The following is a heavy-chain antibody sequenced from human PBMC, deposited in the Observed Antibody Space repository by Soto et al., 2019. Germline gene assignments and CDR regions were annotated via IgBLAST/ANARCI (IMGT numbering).Heavy chain of an antibody. J-gene: IGHJ4*02. CDR1: GGSISSSSYX. D-gene: IGHD3-10*01. Sequence: LQLQESGPGLVKPSETLSLTCTVSGGSISSSSYXWGWIRQPPGQGLEWIGSIYYSGSTYYNPSVTSRVTISADTSKNXFSLQLSSVPAADTAVYYSARPGNYGSGCNLYSLDYRGQGTLVTVSS. V-gene: IGHV4-39*01. CDR2: IYYSGST. CDR3: ARPGNYGSGCNLYSLDY.